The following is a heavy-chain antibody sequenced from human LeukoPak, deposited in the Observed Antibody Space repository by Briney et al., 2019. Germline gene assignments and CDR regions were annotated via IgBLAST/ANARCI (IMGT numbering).Heavy chain of an antibody. CDR1: GGSITGYY. V-gene: IGHV4-4*07. Sequence: PSETPSLTCTICGGSITGYYWTWIRPPAGKGLELIGRVSDTGRAYYKPSLGRRVTLSLDTNNSRFSLKVTSVTAADTAVYYCARATDITPISGYYSFVYWGQGTLVSVSS. CDR2: VSDTGRA. J-gene: IGHJ4*02. CDR3: ARATDITPISGYYSFVY. D-gene: IGHD5-12*01.